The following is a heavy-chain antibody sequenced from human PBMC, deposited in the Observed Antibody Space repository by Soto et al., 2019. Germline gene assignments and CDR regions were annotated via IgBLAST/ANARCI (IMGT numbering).Heavy chain of an antibody. J-gene: IGHJ4*02. V-gene: IGHV5-51*01. CDR1: GYSFTSYW. D-gene: IGHD6-6*01. CDR2: IYPGDSDT. Sequence: GESLKISCKGSGYSFTSYWIGWVRQMPGKGLEWMGIIYPGDSDTRYSPSFQGQVTISAGKSISTAYLQWSSLKASDTAMYYCARHGLAARQPFDYWGQGTLVTVSS. CDR3: ARHGLAARQPFDY.